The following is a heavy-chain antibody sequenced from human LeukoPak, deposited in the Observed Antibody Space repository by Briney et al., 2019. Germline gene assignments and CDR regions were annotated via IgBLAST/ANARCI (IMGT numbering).Heavy chain of an antibody. CDR2: ISGSGGAT. Sequence: GRSLRLSCAATGFTFINYAMSWVRQAPGKGLEWVSVISGSGGATYYADSVKGRFTISRDNSKNTLYLQMNSLRAEDTAVYYCASVRFSDAFDIWGQGTMVTVSS. J-gene: IGHJ3*02. CDR3: ASVRFSDAFDI. V-gene: IGHV3-23*01. D-gene: IGHD3-10*01. CDR1: GFTFINYA.